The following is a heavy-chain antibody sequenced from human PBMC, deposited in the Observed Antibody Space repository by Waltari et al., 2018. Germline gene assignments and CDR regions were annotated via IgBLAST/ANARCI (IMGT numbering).Heavy chain of an antibody. CDR1: GNSITESP. Sequence: QVQLVQSEAEVMKPGASVKVSCKASGNSITESPMHWVRQAPGKGLEWMGSFDPEDGEGTYAQGVLDRVTMTEDRSTNTAYMELSSLRLEDTAVYYCATGGDYDEYALHYFRGLDVWGQGTTVIVAS. V-gene: IGHV1-24*01. CDR3: ATGGDYDEYALHYFRGLDV. D-gene: IGHD4-17*01. J-gene: IGHJ6*02. CDR2: FDPEDGEG.